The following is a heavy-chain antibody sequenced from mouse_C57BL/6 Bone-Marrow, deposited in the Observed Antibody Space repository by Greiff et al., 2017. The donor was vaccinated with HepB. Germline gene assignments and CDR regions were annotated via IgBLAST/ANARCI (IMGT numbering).Heavy chain of an antibody. J-gene: IGHJ1*03. Sequence: QVQLQQPGAELVRPVSSVKLSCKASGYTFTSYWMHWVKQRPIQGLEWIGNIDPSDSETHYNQKFKSKATLTVDKPSSTAYMQLSSLTSEDSAVYYCARFHYYGSSYWYFDVWGTGTTVTVSS. D-gene: IGHD1-1*01. V-gene: IGHV1-52*01. CDR2: IDPSDSET. CDR3: ARFHYYGSSYWYFDV. CDR1: GYTFTSYW.